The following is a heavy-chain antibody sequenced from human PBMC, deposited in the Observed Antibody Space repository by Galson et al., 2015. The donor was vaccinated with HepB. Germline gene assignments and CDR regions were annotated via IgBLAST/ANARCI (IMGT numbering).Heavy chain of an antibody. D-gene: IGHD4-17*01. Sequence: SLRLSCAASGFTFSSYAMHWVRQAPGKGLEWVAVISYDGSNKYYADSVKGRFTISRDNSKNTLYLQMNSLRAEDTAVYYCARDHHYGDYNGHDYWGQGTLVTVSS. J-gene: IGHJ4*02. V-gene: IGHV3-30-3*01. CDR1: GFTFSSYA. CDR2: ISYDGSNK. CDR3: ARDHHYGDYNGHDY.